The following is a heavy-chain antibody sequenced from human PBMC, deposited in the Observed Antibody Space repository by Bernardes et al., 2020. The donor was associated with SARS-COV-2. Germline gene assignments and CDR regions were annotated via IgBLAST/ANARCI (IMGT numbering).Heavy chain of an antibody. V-gene: IGHV4-34*01. CDR3: ARQTFDIVVVPAAIGYYYYMDV. D-gene: IGHD2-2*01. Sequence: SETLSLTCAVYGGSFSGYYWSWIRQPPGKGLEWIGEINHSGSTNYNPSLKSRVTISVDTSKNQFSLKLSSVTAADTAVYYCARQTFDIVVVPAAIGYYYYMDVWGKGTTVTVSS. J-gene: IGHJ6*03. CDR2: INHSGST. CDR1: GGSFSGYY.